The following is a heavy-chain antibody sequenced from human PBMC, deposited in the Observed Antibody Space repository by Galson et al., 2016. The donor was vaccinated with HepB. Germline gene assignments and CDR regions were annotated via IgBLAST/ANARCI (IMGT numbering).Heavy chain of an antibody. Sequence: SVKVSCKASGYTFTDHFLHWVRQAPGQGLEWIGWINPHSGGTNYPRKFQGWVSITADSSTDTAYLELNSLKTDDTAIYYCARDHLVSTTGLFGIAFAFWGQGTMVAVSS. J-gene: IGHJ3*01. V-gene: IGHV1-2*04. CDR3: ARDHLVSTTGLFGIAFAF. CDR2: INPHSGGT. D-gene: IGHD5/OR15-5a*01. CDR1: GYTFTDHF.